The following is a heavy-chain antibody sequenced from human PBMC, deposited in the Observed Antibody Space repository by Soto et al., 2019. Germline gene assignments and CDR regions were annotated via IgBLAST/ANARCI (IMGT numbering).Heavy chain of an antibody. CDR3: ARDSSGYSQPNDALEI. CDR2: ISGSGGST. Sequence: PGGSLRLSCAASGFTFSSYAMSWVRQAPGKGLEWVSSISGSGGSTYYADSVKGRFTISRDNSKNTLYLQMNSLRAEDTAVYYCARDSSGYSQPNDALEIWAQGTMVPVSS. V-gene: IGHV3-23*01. CDR1: GFTFSSYA. J-gene: IGHJ3*02. D-gene: IGHD3-22*01.